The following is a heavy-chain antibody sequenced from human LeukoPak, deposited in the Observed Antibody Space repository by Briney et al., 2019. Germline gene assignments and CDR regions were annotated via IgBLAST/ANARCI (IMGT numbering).Heavy chain of an antibody. CDR1: GFTFSSYG. D-gene: IGHD3-22*01. CDR3: AKGGDSSGYEADY. CDR2: IRYDGSNK. V-gene: IGHV3-30*02. Sequence: PGGSLRLSCAASGFTFSSYGMHWVRQAPGKGLEWVAFIRYDGSNKYYADSVKGRFTISRDNSKNTLYLQMNSLRAEDTAVYYCAKGGDSSGYEADYWGLGTLVTVSS. J-gene: IGHJ4*02.